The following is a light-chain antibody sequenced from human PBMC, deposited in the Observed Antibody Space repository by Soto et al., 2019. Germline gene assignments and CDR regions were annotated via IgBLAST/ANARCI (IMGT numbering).Light chain of an antibody. CDR1: QSVSSSY. J-gene: IGKJ2*01. Sequence: EIVLTQSPGTLSLSPGERATLSCRASQSVSSSYLAWYQQKPGQAPRLLIYGASSRATGIPDRFSGSASGTDFTLTISRLEADDFAVYYCQQYGSSPPYTFGQGTKLEIK. CDR2: GAS. V-gene: IGKV3-20*01. CDR3: QQYGSSPPYT.